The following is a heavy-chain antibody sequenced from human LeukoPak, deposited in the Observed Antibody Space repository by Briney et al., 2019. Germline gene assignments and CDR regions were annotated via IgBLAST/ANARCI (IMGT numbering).Heavy chain of an antibody. D-gene: IGHD6-13*01. Sequence: SETLSLTCTVSGGSISSGGYYWSWIRQHPGKALEWIGYIYYSGSTYYNPSLKSQVTISVDTSKNQFSLKLSSVTAADTAVYYCASCYSSSWYNWFDPWGQGTLVTVSS. CDR3: ASCYSSSWYNWFDP. CDR2: IYYSGST. CDR1: GGSISSGGYY. V-gene: IGHV4-31*01. J-gene: IGHJ5*02.